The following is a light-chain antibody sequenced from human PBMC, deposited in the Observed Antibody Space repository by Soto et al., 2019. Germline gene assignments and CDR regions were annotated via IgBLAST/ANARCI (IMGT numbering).Light chain of an antibody. CDR1: ASNIGSNY. CDR2: KND. J-gene: IGLJ3*02. V-gene: IGLV1-47*01. CDR3: AAWDDSLTGWV. Sequence: QSVLTQPPSVSAAPGQKVTISCSGSASNIGSNYVYWYQQLPGTAPKLLIYKNDQRPSGVPDRFSGSKSGTSASLAISGLRSEDEADYSCAAWDDSLTGWVFGGGTKLTVL.